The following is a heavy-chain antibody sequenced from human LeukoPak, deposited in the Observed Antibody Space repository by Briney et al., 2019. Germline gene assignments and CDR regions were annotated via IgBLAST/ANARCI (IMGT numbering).Heavy chain of an antibody. V-gene: IGHV1-3*01. J-gene: IGHJ4*02. CDR1: GYTFNSYS. D-gene: IGHD6-19*01. CDR2: INAGNGNT. CDR3: ATTDPSAVVGEGSDY. Sequence: ASVKVSCMASGYTFNSYSIHWVRQAPGQRLEWMGWINAGNGNTKYSQKFQGRVTITRDTSASTAYMELSSLRSEDTAVYYCATTDPSAVVGEGSDYWGQGTLVTVSS.